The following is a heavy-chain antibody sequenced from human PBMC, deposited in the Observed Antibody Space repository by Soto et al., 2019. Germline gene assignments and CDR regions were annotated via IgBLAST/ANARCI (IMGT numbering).Heavy chain of an antibody. CDR3: AREDDGGDRDYYGLDV. Sequence: PSETLSLTCAVSGGSISSEYFHWTWIRQSPGKGLEWIGYIHYTGSIMYDPSFKGRLTMAVDTTKNQFSLQLTSVTAADTAVYFCAREDDGGDRDYYGLDVWGQGTTVTVSS. CDR2: IHYTGSI. CDR1: GGSISSEYFH. D-gene: IGHD2-21*02. J-gene: IGHJ6*02. V-gene: IGHV4-30-4*08.